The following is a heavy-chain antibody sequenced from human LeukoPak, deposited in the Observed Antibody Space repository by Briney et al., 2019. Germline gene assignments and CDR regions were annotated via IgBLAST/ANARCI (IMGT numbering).Heavy chain of an antibody. D-gene: IGHD4-17*01. V-gene: IGHV1-2*02. CDR1: GYTFTGYY. CDR2: INPNSGGT. J-gene: IGHJ5*02. CDR3: ARDYGDYNWFDP. Sequence: GASVKVSCKASGYTFTGYYMHWVRQAPGQGLGWMGWINPNSGGTNYAQKFQGRVTMTRDTSISTAYMELSRLRSDDTAVYFCARDYGDYNWFDPWGQGTLVTVSS.